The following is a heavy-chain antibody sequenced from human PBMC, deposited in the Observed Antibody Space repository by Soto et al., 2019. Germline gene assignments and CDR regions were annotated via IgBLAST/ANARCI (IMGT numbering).Heavy chain of an antibody. J-gene: IGHJ3*02. CDR2: ISSSSSYT. CDR3: ARDADILTGSDAFDI. D-gene: IGHD3-9*01. CDR1: GFTFCDYY. V-gene: IGHV3-11*05. Sequence: GGSLRLSCAASGFTFCDYYMNWIRQAPGKGLEWVSYISSSSSYTNYADSVKGRFTISRDNAKNSLYLQMNSLRAEDTAVYYCARDADILTGSDAFDIWGQGTMVTVSS.